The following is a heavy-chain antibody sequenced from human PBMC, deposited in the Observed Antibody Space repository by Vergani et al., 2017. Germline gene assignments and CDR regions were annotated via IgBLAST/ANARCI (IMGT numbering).Heavy chain of an antibody. CDR2: INPNSGGT. CDR3: ARDGGNYYGSGSYYNVY. Sequence: QVQLVQSGAEVKKPGASVKVSCKASGYTFTGYYMHWVRQAPGQGLEWMGWINPNSGGTNYAQKFQGRVTMTRDTSISTAYMELSRLRSDDTAVYYCARDGGNYYGSGSYYNVYWGQGTLVTVSS. D-gene: IGHD3-10*01. V-gene: IGHV1-2*02. J-gene: IGHJ4*02. CDR1: GYTFTGYY.